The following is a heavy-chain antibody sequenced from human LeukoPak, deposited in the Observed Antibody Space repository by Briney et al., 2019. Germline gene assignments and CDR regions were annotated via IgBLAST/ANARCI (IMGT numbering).Heavy chain of an antibody. CDR1: GFSFSNYG. D-gene: IGHD6-19*01. V-gene: IGHV3-30*02. J-gene: IGHJ4*02. CDR2: IRFDESRT. Sequence: GGSLRLSCAASGFSFSNYGMHWVRQAPGKGLEWVAFIRFDESRTFYGDSVKGRFIISRDNSENTLFLHMHSLRPEDTAVYYCAKALVLTVAGTYYVDHWGQGTLVTVSS. CDR3: AKALVLTVAGTYYVDH.